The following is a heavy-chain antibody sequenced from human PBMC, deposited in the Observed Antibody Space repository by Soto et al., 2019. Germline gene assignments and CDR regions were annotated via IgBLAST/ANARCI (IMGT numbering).Heavy chain of an antibody. CDR3: ARQSSGWYNWFDL. D-gene: IGHD6-19*01. CDR2: IYYIGSI. CDR1: GGSISSYY. Sequence: XXTLSLPFTVSGGSISSYYWRWIPQPPGKGLEWIGYIYYIGSIYYNPSLKSRVTISVDSSKNQFSLKLSSVNAAETAVYYCARQSSGWYNWFDLWGQGTLVTVSS. J-gene: IGHJ5*02. V-gene: IGHV4-59*04.